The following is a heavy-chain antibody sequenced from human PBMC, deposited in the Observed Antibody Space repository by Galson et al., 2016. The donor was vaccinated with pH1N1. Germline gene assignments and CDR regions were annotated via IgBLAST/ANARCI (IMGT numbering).Heavy chain of an antibody. CDR3: SRNVYGDYVGYFDY. D-gene: IGHD4-17*01. V-gene: IGHV2-5*02. CDR2: IYWDDDK. CDR1: GFSLSTSGVG. J-gene: IGHJ4*02. Sequence: PALVKPTQTLTLTCTFSGFSLSTSGVGVGWIRQPPGKALEWLALIYWDDDKRYSPSLQSRLTITKDTSKNQVVLTMINMDPVDTATYYCSRNVYGDYVGYFDYWGQGTLVTVSS.